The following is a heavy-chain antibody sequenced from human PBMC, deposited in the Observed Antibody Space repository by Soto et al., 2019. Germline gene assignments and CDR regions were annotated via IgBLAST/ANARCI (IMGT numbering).Heavy chain of an antibody. V-gene: IGHV1-3*01. D-gene: IGHD3-3*01. Sequence: ASVKVSCKXSGYTFTSYAMHWVRQAPGQRLEWMGWINAGNGNTKYSQKFQGRVTITRDTSASTAYMELSSLRSEDTAVYYCARDRIQYDFWSGYYIDYYYGMDVWGQGTTVTVSS. CDR2: INAGNGNT. CDR1: GYTFTSYA. CDR3: ARDRIQYDFWSGYYIDYYYGMDV. J-gene: IGHJ6*02.